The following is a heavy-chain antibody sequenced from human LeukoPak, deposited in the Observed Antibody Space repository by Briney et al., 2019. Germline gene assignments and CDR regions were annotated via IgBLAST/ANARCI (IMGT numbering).Heavy chain of an antibody. D-gene: IGHD3-16*01. CDR3: ARTSYYFDS. CDR1: GFTFSNYW. CDR2: ISGDGMNT. Sequence: PGGSLRLSCTASGFTFSNYWMHWVRQAPGKGLVWVSRISGDGMNTAYADSVKGQFTISRDNAKNTLYLQMNSLRVEDTAVYYCARTSYYFDSWGQGTLATVSS. J-gene: IGHJ4*02. V-gene: IGHV3-74*01.